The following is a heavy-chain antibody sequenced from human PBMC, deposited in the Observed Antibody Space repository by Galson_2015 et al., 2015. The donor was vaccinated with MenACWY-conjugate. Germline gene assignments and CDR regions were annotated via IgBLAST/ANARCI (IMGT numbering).Heavy chain of an antibody. CDR3: ANGYDSSGYYKHPDYYYYGMDV. J-gene: IGHJ6*02. D-gene: IGHD3-22*01. CDR1: GFTFSSYA. V-gene: IGHV3-23*01. Sequence: SLRLSCAASGFTFSSYAMSWVRQAPGKGLEWVSAISGSGGSTYYADSVKGRFTISRDNSKNTLYLQMNSLRAEDTAVYYCANGYDSSGYYKHPDYYYYGMDVWGQGTTVTVSS. CDR2: ISGSGGST.